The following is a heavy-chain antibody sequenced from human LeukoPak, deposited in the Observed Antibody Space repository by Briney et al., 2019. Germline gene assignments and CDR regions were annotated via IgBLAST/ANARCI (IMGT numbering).Heavy chain of an antibody. Sequence: GESLQISCKGSGYSFTSYWIGWVRQMPGKGLEWMGIIYPGDSDTRYSPSFQGQVTISADKSISTAYLQWSSLKASDTAMYYCARSVAGTLDAFDIWGQGTMVTVSS. J-gene: IGHJ3*02. V-gene: IGHV5-51*01. CDR3: ARSVAGTLDAFDI. CDR2: IYPGDSDT. D-gene: IGHD6-19*01. CDR1: GYSFTSYW.